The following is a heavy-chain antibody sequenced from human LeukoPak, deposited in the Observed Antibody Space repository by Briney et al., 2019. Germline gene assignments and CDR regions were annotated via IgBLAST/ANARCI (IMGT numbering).Heavy chain of an antibody. J-gene: IGHJ4*02. Sequence: GASVKVSCKASGGTFSSYAISWVRQAPGQGLEWMGGIIPILGTANYAQKFQGRVTITADESTSTAYMELSSLRSEDTAVYYCARAAGFLEWLLVYWGQGTLVTVSS. CDR1: GGTFSSYA. V-gene: IGHV1-69*13. CDR3: ARAAGFLEWLLVY. D-gene: IGHD3-3*01. CDR2: IIPILGTA.